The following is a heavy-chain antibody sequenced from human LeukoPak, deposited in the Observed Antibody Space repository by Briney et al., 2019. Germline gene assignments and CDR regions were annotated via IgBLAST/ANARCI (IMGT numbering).Heavy chain of an antibody. D-gene: IGHD2-2*01. Sequence: GGSLRLSCAASGFTFSSYSMNWVRQAPGKGLEWVSSISSSSSYIYYADSVKGRFTISRDNAKNSLYLQMNSLRAEDTAVYYCARDQYCSSTSCLNAFDIWGQGTMVTVSS. CDR1: GFTFSSYS. CDR3: ARDQYCSSTSCLNAFDI. J-gene: IGHJ3*02. V-gene: IGHV3-21*01. CDR2: ISSSSSYI.